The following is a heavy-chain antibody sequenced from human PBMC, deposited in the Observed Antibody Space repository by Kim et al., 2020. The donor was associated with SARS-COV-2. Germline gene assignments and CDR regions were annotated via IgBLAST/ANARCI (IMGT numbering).Heavy chain of an antibody. D-gene: IGHD3-10*01. V-gene: IGHV1-8*01. CDR2: MNPNSGNT. Sequence: ASVKVSCKASGYTFTSYDINWVRQATGQGLEWMGWMNPNSGNTGYAQKLQGRVTMTRNTSISTAYMELSSLRSEDTAVYYCARAVWFRELLVRYYFDYWGQGTLVTVSS. CDR3: ARAVWFRELLVRYYFDY. J-gene: IGHJ4*02. CDR1: GYTFTSYD.